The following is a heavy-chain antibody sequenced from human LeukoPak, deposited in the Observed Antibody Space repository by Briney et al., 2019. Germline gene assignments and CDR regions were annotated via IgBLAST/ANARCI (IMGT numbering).Heavy chain of an antibody. J-gene: IGHJ6*02. Sequence: PSETLSLTCTVSGGSISSYYWSWVRQPPGKGLEWIGYIYYSGSTNYNPSLKSRVTISVDTSKNQFSLKLSSVTAADTAVYYCARVLLTQSSGWDYYYYGMDVWGQGTTVTVSS. CDR1: GGSISSYY. CDR2: IYYSGST. D-gene: IGHD6-19*01. V-gene: IGHV4-59*01. CDR3: ARVLLTQSSGWDYYYYGMDV.